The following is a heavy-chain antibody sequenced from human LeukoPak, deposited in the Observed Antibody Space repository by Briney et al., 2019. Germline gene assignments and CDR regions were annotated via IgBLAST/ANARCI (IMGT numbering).Heavy chain of an antibody. Sequence: ASVKVSCKTSGYTFTGYDINWVRQAPGQGLEWMGIINPSGGSTSYAQKFQGRVTMTRDTSTSTVYMELSSLRSEDTAVYYCARLDGPGDYWGQGTLVTVSS. CDR1: GYTFTGYD. D-gene: IGHD1-1*01. V-gene: IGHV1-46*01. CDR2: INPSGGST. CDR3: ARLDGPGDY. J-gene: IGHJ4*02.